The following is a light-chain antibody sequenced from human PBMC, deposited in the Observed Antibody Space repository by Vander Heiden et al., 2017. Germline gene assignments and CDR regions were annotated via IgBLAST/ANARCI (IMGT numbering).Light chain of an antibody. J-gene: IGLJ3*02. Sequence: SYDLTQPPSVSVSPGQTASITCSGDQLGDKYACWYQQKRGQSPVLVIYQDRKRPSGIHERFSGSNSGNTATMTIRGKQDMDEADYYCQEWDSSTVVFGGGTKLTVL. V-gene: IGLV3-1*01. CDR2: QDR. CDR1: QLGDKY. CDR3: QEWDSSTVV.